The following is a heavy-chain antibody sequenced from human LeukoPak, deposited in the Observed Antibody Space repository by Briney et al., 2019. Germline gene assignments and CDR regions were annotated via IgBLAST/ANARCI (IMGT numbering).Heavy chain of an antibody. D-gene: IGHD2-2*01. CDR2: ISSSGSTI. Sequence: GGSLRLSCAASGFTFSSYEMNWVRQAPGKGLEWVSYISSSGSTIYYADSVKGRFTISRDNAKNSLYLQMNSLRAEDTAVYYCARGGYCSSTSCYADFDYWGQGTLVTVSS. CDR3: ARGGYCSSTSCYADFDY. V-gene: IGHV3-48*03. CDR1: GFTFSSYE. J-gene: IGHJ4*02.